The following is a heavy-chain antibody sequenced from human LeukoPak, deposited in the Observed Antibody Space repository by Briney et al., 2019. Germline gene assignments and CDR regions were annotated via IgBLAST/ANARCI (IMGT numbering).Heavy chain of an antibody. D-gene: IGHD1-14*01. J-gene: IGHJ4*02. CDR1: GGSIGRYY. CDR3: ARHRSGDFFDY. Sequence: PSETLSLTCTVSGGSIGRYYWSWIRLPPGKGLEWIGYIYYSGTTNYNPSLKSRVAMSIDTSKNHFSLKLSSVKAADTAVYFCARHRSGDFFDYWGQGILVTISS. CDR2: IYYSGTT. V-gene: IGHV4-59*08.